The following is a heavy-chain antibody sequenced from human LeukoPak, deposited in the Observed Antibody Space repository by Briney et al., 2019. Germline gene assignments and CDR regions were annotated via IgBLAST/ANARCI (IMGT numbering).Heavy chain of an antibody. J-gene: IGHJ4*02. CDR3: ASLPTNIVVVPAS. D-gene: IGHD2-2*01. V-gene: IGHV3-48*03. CDR2: ISSSDSTI. Sequence: GGSLRLSCAASGFTFSSYEMNWVRQAPGKGLEWVSYISSSDSTIYYADSVKGRFTISRDNAKNSLYLQMNSLRAEDTAVYYCASLPTNIVVVPASWGQGTLVTVSS. CDR1: GFTFSSYE.